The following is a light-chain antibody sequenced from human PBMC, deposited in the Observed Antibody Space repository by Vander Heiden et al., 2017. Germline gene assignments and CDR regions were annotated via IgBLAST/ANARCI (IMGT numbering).Light chain of an antibody. Sequence: QSVLTQPPPASGTPGPWVTISCSGSSSNIGSNNLYCYQQLPGTAPKLLIYNNNQRPSGVPARFSGSKSGTSASLAISGLRYEDEADYYCAAWDDSLSGVVFGGGTKLTVL. CDR2: NNN. CDR1: SSNIGSNN. J-gene: IGLJ2*01. V-gene: IGLV1-47*02. CDR3: AAWDDSLSGVV.